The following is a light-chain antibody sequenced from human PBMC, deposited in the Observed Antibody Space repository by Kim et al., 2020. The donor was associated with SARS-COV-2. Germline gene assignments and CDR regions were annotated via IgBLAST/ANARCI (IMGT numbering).Light chain of an antibody. J-gene: IGLJ3*02. CDR2: VDKDDRH. CDR1: SGHSRYA. Sequence: AAIKLTCKRSSGHSRYAKARHQQQPEKGPRYLMKVDKDDRHSKGDGMPDRFSGSSSGAEHYLTISSLQAEDEADYYWQTWGSRSRVFGGGTKVTVL. V-gene: IGLV4-69*01. CDR3: QTWGSRSRV.